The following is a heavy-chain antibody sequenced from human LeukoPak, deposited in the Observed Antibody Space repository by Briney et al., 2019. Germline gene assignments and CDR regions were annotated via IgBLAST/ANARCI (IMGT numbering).Heavy chain of an antibody. CDR1: GFTFSSYS. V-gene: IGHV3-48*02. CDR2: ISRSSSNI. D-gene: IGHD1-20*01. J-gene: IGHJ3*02. Sequence: PGGSLRLSCAASGFTFSSYSMNWVRQAPGKGLEWVSYISRSSSNIYYADSVKGRFTISRDNAKNFLYLQMNSLRDEDTAMYYCARDNFDAFDTWGQGTMVTVSS. CDR3: ARDNFDAFDT.